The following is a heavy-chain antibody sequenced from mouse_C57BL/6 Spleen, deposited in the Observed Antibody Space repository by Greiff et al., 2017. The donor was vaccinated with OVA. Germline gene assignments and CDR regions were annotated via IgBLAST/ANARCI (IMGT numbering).Heavy chain of an antibody. CDR3: ARRGAYGSSFAY. V-gene: IGHV1-75*01. CDR2: IFPGSGST. CDR1: GYTFTDYY. D-gene: IGHD1-1*01. J-gene: IGHJ3*01. Sequence: QVQLQQSGPELVKPGASVKISCKASGYTFTDYYINWVKQRPVQGLEWIGWIFPGSGSTYYNEKFKGKATLTVDKSSSTASLLLRSLTSKDSVVYFYARRGAYGSSFAYWGQGTLVTVSA.